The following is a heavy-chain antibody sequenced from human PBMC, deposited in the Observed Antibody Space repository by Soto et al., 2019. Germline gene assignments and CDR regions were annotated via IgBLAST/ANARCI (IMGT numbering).Heavy chain of an antibody. CDR2: ISGSGGRT. CDR1: GFTFRNYA. V-gene: IGHV3-23*01. Sequence: EVQLLESGGNLIQPGGSLRLSCAASGFTFRNYAMSWVRQAPGAGPEWVSGISGSGGRTYYADSVKGRFTISRDNSNNALFLQMNSLRAEDTALYYCAKDHNGDYVGAFDIWGRGTMVIVSS. D-gene: IGHD4-17*01. CDR3: AKDHNGDYVGAFDI. J-gene: IGHJ3*02.